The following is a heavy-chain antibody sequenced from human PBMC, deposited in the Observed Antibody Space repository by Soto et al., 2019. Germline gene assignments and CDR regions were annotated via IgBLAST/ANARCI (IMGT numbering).Heavy chain of an antibody. CDR2: INHSGST. Sequence: SETLSLTCAVYGGSFSGYYWSWIRQPPGKGLEWIGEINHSGSTNYNPSLKSRVTISVDTSKNQFSLKLSSVTAADTAVYYCARGPYYYDSSHDFDIWGQGTMVTVSS. V-gene: IGHV4-34*01. D-gene: IGHD3-22*01. CDR1: GGSFSGYY. J-gene: IGHJ3*02. CDR3: ARGPYYYDSSHDFDI.